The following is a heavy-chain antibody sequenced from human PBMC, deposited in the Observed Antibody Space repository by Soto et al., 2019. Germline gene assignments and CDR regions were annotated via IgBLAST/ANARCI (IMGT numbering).Heavy chain of an antibody. CDR1: GFTFSSYA. CDR3: ARDRWYYGSGSLPIGSFDY. J-gene: IGHJ4*02. V-gene: IGHV3-30-3*01. CDR2: ISYDGSNK. Sequence: PGGSLRLSCAASGFTFSSYAMHWVRQAPGKGLEWVAVISYDGSNKYYADSVKGRFTISRDNSKNTLYLQMNSLRAEDTAVYYCARDRWYYGSGSLPIGSFDYWGQGTLVTVSS. D-gene: IGHD3-10*01.